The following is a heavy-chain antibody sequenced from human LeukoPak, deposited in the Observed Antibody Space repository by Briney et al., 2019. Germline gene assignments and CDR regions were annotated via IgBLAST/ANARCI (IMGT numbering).Heavy chain of an antibody. D-gene: IGHD6-19*01. CDR1: GFTVTSNY. CDR3: AKAVAGRGY. V-gene: IGHV3-66*02. J-gene: IGHJ4*02. CDR2: IYSGGST. Sequence: GRSHRLSRAASGFTVTSNYMSWVRQAPGDGLGWVSVIYSGGSTCYAASVKGRFTISRDNSKNTLYLQMNSLRPEDTAVDYCAKAVAGRGYWGQGAVVTVSS.